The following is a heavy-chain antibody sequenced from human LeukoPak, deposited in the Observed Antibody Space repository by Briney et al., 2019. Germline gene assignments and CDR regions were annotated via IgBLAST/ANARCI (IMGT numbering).Heavy chain of an antibody. Sequence: ASVKVSCKASGYTFTSYGISWVRQAPGQGLEWMGWMNPNSGGTNYAQKFQGRVTMTRDTSISTAYMELSRLRSDDTAVYYCARRGDVLRFLEWLPLGYWGQGTLVTVSS. CDR3: ARRGDVLRFLEWLPLGY. D-gene: IGHD3-3*01. CDR2: MNPNSGGT. J-gene: IGHJ4*02. V-gene: IGHV1-2*02. CDR1: GYTFTSYG.